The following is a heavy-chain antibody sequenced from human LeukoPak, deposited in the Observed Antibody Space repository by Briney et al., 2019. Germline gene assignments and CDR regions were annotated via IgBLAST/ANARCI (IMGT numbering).Heavy chain of an antibody. V-gene: IGHV4-59*01. CDR3: AAGIAVAGPVDY. Sequence: SETLSLTCTVPGGSISSYYSSWIRQPPGKGLEWMGYIYYSGSTTYNPSLKSRVTISVDTSTNQFSLKLSSVTAADTAVYYRAAGIAVAGPVDYWGQGPLVTVSS. J-gene: IGHJ4*02. CDR2: IYYSGST. D-gene: IGHD6-19*01. CDR1: GGSISSYY.